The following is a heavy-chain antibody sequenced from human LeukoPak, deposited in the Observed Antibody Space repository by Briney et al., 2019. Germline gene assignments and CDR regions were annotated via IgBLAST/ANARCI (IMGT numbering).Heavy chain of an antibody. J-gene: IGHJ3*02. V-gene: IGHV3-48*01. D-gene: IGHD1-26*01. CDR1: GFTFSSYS. CDR3: ASFGSYYGAAFDI. CDR2: ISSSSSTI. Sequence: PGGSLRLSCAASGFTFSSYSMNWVRQAPGKGLEWVSYISSSSSTIYYADSVKGRFTISRDNAKNSLYLQMNSLRAEDTAVYYCASFGSYYGAAFDIWGQGTMVTVSS.